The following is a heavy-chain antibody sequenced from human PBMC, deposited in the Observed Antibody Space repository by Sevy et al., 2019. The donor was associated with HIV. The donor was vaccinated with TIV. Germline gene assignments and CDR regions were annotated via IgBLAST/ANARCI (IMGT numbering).Heavy chain of an antibody. CDR3: ARNPRPVDYNYGMDV. Sequence: SETLSLTCTVSGGSISSYYGSWIRQPPGKGLEWIGYIYYSGSTNYNPSLKSRVTISVDTSKNQFSLKLSSVTAADTAVYYCARNPRPVDYNYGMDVWGQGTTVTVSS. CDR2: IYYSGST. V-gene: IGHV4-59*01. D-gene: IGHD2-21*01. J-gene: IGHJ6*02. CDR1: GGSISSYY.